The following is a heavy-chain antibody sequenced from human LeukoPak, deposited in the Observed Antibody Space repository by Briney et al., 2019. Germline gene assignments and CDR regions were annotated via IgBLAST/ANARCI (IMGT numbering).Heavy chain of an antibody. CDR2: INHSGST. V-gene: IGHV4-34*01. Sequence: SETLSLTCAVYGGSFSGYYWSWIRQPPGKGLEWIGEINHSGSTNYNPSLKSRVTISVDTSKNQFSLKLSSVTAADTAVYYCARETLMVGYCTNGVCYTPGDFQHWGQGTLVTVSS. CDR1: GGSFSGYY. D-gene: IGHD2-8*01. J-gene: IGHJ1*01. CDR3: ARETLMVGYCTNGVCYTPGDFQH.